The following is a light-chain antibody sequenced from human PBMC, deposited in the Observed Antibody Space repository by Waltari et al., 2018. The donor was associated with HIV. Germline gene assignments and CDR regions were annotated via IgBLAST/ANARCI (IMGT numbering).Light chain of an antibody. J-gene: IGKJ4*02. CDR3: QQYNKWPRT. V-gene: IGKV3-15*01. Sequence: EIVMTQSPATRSVSPGERDTLSCRASENINTTLAWYQLKPGQAPRLLISGASTRATGIPARFSGSGSGTDFTLNIGTLQSEDFAVYYCQQYNKWPRTFGRGTKVEI. CDR1: ENINTT. CDR2: GAS.